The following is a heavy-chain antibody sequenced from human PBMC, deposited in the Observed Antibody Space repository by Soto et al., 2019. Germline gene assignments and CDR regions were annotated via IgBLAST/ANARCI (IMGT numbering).Heavy chain of an antibody. CDR3: ARKGYSSGWYYRGPSDAFDI. CDR2: IKQDGSEK. D-gene: IGHD6-19*01. Sequence: GGSLRLSCAASGFTFSSYWMSWVRQAPGKGLEWVANIKQDGSEKYYVDSVKGRFTISRDNAKNSLYLQMNSLRAEDTAVYYCARKGYSSGWYYRGPSDAFDIWGQGTMVTVSS. V-gene: IGHV3-7*01. CDR1: GFTFSSYW. J-gene: IGHJ3*02.